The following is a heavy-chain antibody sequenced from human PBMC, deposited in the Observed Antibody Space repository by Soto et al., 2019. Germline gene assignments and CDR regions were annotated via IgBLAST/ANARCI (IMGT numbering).Heavy chain of an antibody. J-gene: IGHJ4*02. CDR3: ARIYGSGSSPYYFDY. D-gene: IGHD3-10*01. V-gene: IGHV1-46*01. Sequence: ASVKVSCKASGYTFTSYYMHWVRQAPGQGLEWMGIINPSGGSTSYAQKFQGRVTMTRDTSTSTVYMELSSLRSEDTAVYYCARIYGSGSSPYYFDYWGQGTLVTVSS. CDR2: INPSGGST. CDR1: GYTFTSYY.